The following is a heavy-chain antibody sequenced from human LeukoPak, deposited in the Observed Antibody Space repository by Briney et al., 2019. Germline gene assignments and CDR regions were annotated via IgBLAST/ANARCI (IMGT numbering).Heavy chain of an antibody. CDR2: INHSGST. CDR3: TGYCTNGVCYTSAFDI. V-gene: IGHV4-34*01. Sequence: SETLSLTCAAYGGSFSGYYWSWIRQPPGKGLEWIGEINHSGSTNYNPSLKSRVTISVDTSKNQFSLKLSSVTAADTAVYYCTGYCTNGVCYTSAFDIWGQGTMVTVSS. CDR1: GGSFSGYY. D-gene: IGHD2-8*01. J-gene: IGHJ3*02.